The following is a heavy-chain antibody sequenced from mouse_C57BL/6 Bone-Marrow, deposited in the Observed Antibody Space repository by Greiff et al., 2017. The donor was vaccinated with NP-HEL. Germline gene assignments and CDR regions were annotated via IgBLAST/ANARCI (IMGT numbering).Heavy chain of an antibody. V-gene: IGHV5-6*02. Sequence: EVKVVESGGDLVKPGGSLKLSCAASGFTFSSYGMSWVRQTPDKRLEWVATISSGGSYTYYPDSVKGRFTISRDNAKNTLYLQMSSLKSEDTAMYYCARRLYYSISFAYWGQGTLVTVSA. J-gene: IGHJ3*01. CDR2: ISSGGSYT. CDR3: ARRLYYSISFAY. CDR1: GFTFSSYG. D-gene: IGHD2-5*01.